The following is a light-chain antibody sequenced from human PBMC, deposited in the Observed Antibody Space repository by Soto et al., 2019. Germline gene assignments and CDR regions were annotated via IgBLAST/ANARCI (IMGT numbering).Light chain of an antibody. CDR1: NSDVGGYKY. Sequence: QSALTQPRSVSGSPGQSVTISCTGTNSDVGGYKYVSWYQQHPGKAPKLIIYDVSERPSGVPDRFSGSKSGNTASLTISGLQADDDGDYFCCSYAGSYSWVFGGGTKLTVL. V-gene: IGLV2-11*01. CDR3: CSYAGSYSWV. J-gene: IGLJ3*02. CDR2: DVS.